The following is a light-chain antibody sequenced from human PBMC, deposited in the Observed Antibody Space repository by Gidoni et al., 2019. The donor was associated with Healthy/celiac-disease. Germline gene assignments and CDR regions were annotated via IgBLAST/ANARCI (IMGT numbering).Light chain of an antibody. CDR3: AAWDDSLNGWV. V-gene: IGLV1-44*01. Sequence: QSVLTQPPSASGTPVQRVTISCSGSSSNIGSNTVNWYQQLTGTAPKLLIYSNNQRPSGVPDRFSGSKSGTSASLAISGLQSEDEADYYCAAWDDSLNGWVFGGGTKLTVL. CDR1: SSNIGSNT. J-gene: IGLJ3*02. CDR2: SNN.